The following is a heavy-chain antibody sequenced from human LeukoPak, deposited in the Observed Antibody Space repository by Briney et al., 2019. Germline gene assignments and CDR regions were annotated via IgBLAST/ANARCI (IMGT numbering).Heavy chain of an antibody. CDR2: IKQDGSEK. CDR1: GFTFSSYW. J-gene: IGHJ4*02. V-gene: IGHV3-7*01. Sequence: GGSLRLSCAASGFTFSSYWMSWVRQAPGKGLEWVANIKQDGSEKYYVDSVKGRFTISKDNDKNSLYLQMNSLRAEDTAVYYCARVSGYYTGGDFDYWGQGTLVTVSS. CDR3: ARVSGYYTGGDFDY. D-gene: IGHD3/OR15-3a*01.